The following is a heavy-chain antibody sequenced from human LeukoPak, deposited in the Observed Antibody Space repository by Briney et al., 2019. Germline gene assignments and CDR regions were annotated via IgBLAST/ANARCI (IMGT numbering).Heavy chain of an antibody. CDR1: QFIFSTYA. Sequence: GGSLRLSCAASQFIFSTYAMSWVRQAPGKGLERVSGITSSGGSTYYADSVRGRFTISRDNSKNTLYLQMNSLRVEDTAVYYCAKDPPRAAWFSADYTNYGDWGQGTLVTVSS. CDR2: ITSSGGST. CDR3: AKDPPRAAWFSADYTNYGD. J-gene: IGHJ4*02. V-gene: IGHV3-23*01. D-gene: IGHD4-11*01.